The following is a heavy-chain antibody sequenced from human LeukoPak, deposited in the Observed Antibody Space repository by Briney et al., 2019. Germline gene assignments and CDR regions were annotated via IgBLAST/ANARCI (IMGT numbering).Heavy chain of an antibody. V-gene: IGHV3-23*01. D-gene: IGHD2-15*01. CDR1: GFTFSSYA. J-gene: IGHJ3*02. CDR2: ISSSGGST. Sequence: AGGSLRLSCAASGFTFSSYAMSWVRQAPGKGLEWVSAISSSGGSTYYADSVKGRFTISRDNSKNTLYLQMNSLRAEDTAVYYCAKWGRRVDAFDIWGQGTMVTVSS. CDR3: AKWGRRVDAFDI.